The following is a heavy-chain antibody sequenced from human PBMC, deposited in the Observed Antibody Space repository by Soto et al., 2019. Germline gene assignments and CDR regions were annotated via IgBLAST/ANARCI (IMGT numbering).Heavy chain of an antibody. Sequence: SGGSLRLSCAASGFTFSSYAMSWVRQAPGKGLEWVSAISGSGGSTYYADSVKGRFTISRDNSKNTLYLQMNSLRAEDTAVYYCAKTGGYDYYYYGMDVWGQGTTVTVSS. CDR1: GFTFSSYA. D-gene: IGHD1-26*01. CDR3: AKTGGYDYYYYGMDV. CDR2: ISGSGGST. V-gene: IGHV3-23*01. J-gene: IGHJ6*02.